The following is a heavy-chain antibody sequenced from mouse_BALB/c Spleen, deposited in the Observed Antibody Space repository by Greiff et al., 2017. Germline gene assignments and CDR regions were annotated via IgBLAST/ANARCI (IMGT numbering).Heavy chain of an antibody. CDR1: GYTFTSYW. D-gene: IGHD2-4*01. CDR2: INPSNGRT. J-gene: IGHJ2*01. V-gene: IGHV1S81*02. Sequence: VQLQQPGAELVKPGASVKLSCKASGYTFTSYWMHWVKQRPGQGLEWIGEINPSNGRTNYNEKFKSKATLTVDKSSSTAYMQLSSLTSEDSAVYYCARDDYGYFDYWGQGTTLTVSS. CDR3: ARDDYGYFDY.